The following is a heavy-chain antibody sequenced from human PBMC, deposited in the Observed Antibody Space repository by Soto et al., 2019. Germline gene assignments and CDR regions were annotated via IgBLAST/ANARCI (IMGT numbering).Heavy chain of an antibody. CDR2: IYYSGST. V-gene: IGHV4-59*01. J-gene: IGHJ4*02. D-gene: IGHD6-19*01. Sequence: PSETLSLTCTVSGGSISSYYWSWIRQPPGKGLEWIGYIYYSGSTNYTPSLKSRVTISVDTSKNQFSLKLSSVTAADTAVYYCARVGGSGWYGGFDYWGQGTLVTVSS. CDR1: GGSISSYY. CDR3: ARVGGSGWYGGFDY.